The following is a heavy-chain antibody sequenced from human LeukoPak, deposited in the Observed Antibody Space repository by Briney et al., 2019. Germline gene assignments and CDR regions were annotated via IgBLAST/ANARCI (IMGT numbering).Heavy chain of an antibody. Sequence: GGSLRLSCTASGFTFGDYAMSWFRQAPGKGLEWVGFIRSKAYGGTTEYAASVKGRFTISRDDSKSIAYLQMNSLKTEDTAVYHCTREDTAMAPPDYWGQGTLVTVSS. V-gene: IGHV3-49*03. CDR3: TREDTAMAPPDY. D-gene: IGHD5-18*01. CDR1: GFTFGDYA. J-gene: IGHJ4*02. CDR2: IRSKAYGGTT.